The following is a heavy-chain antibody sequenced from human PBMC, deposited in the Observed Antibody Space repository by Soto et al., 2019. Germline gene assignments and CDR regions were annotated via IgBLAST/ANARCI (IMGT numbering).Heavy chain of an antibody. V-gene: IGHV3-48*01. J-gene: IGHJ6*03. CDR2: ISSSSSTI. D-gene: IGHD6-13*01. Sequence: GGSLRLSCAASGFTFSSYSMNWVRQAPGKGLEWVSYISSSSSTIYYADSVKGRFTISRDNAKNSLYLQMNSLRAEDTAVYYCARRIAAAGIFDYYYMDVWGKGTTVTVSS. CDR1: GFTFSSYS. CDR3: ARRIAAAGIFDYYYMDV.